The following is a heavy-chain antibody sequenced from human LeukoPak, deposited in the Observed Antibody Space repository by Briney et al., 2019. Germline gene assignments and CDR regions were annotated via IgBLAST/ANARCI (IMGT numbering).Heavy chain of an antibody. D-gene: IGHD3-22*01. Sequence: PGGSLRLSCAASGFTFSNAWMSWVRQAPGKGLEWVGRIKSKTDGGTTDYAAPVKGRFTISRDDSKNTLYLQMNSLKTEDTAVYYCTSDYYDSSGYYEYWGQGTRVTVSS. J-gene: IGHJ4*02. CDR3: TSDYYDSSGYYEY. CDR1: GFTFSNAW. CDR2: IKSKTDGGTT. V-gene: IGHV3-15*01.